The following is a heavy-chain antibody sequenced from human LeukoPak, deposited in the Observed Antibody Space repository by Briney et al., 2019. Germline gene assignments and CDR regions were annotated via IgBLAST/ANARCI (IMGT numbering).Heavy chain of an antibody. CDR3: AKDGMVRGVGNYYMDV. Sequence: GGTLRLSCAASGFIFSSYGMSWVRQAPGKGLEWVSAISGSGGSTYYADSVKGRFTISRDNSKNTLYLQMNSLRAEDTAVYYCAKDGMVRGVGNYYMDVWGKGTTVTTSS. D-gene: IGHD3-10*01. J-gene: IGHJ6*03. CDR1: GFIFSSYG. CDR2: ISGSGGST. V-gene: IGHV3-23*01.